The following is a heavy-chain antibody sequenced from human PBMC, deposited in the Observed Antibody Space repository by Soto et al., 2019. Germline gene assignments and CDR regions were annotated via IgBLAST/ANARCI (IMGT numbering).Heavy chain of an antibody. Sequence: GGSLRLSCVASGFTFRNFVMRWVRQTPGKGLEWVSTITETGGDTYYTDSVKGRFTISRDNSKNTLYLQMSSLRAEDTALYYCTKASSDRHHMDVWGQGTTVTVSS. CDR2: ITETGGDT. CDR3: TKASSDRHHMDV. J-gene: IGHJ6*02. CDR1: GFTFRNFV. V-gene: IGHV3-23*01.